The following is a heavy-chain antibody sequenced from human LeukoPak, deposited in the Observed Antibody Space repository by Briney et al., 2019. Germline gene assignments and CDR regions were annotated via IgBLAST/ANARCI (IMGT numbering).Heavy chain of an antibody. V-gene: IGHV3-11*04. CDR2: ISSSGSTI. Sequence: PGGSLRLSCAASGFTFSDYYMSWIRQAPGKGLEWISYISSSGSTIYYADSVKGRFTISRDNAKNSLHLQMNSLRAEDTAVYYCASLLGGPMDWFDPWGQGTLVTVSS. CDR1: GFTFSDYY. D-gene: IGHD3-16*01. J-gene: IGHJ5*02. CDR3: ASLLGGPMDWFDP.